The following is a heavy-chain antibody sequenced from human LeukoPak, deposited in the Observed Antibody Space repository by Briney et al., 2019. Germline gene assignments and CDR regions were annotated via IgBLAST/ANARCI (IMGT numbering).Heavy chain of an antibody. CDR2: ITSNGGST. CDR3: VKGRCSGSSCYGGDY. J-gene: IGHJ4*02. V-gene: IGHV3-64D*06. D-gene: IGHD2-2*01. CDR1: GFTFSSYA. Sequence: GSLRLSCSASGFTFSSYAMNWVRQAPGKGLEYASAITSNGGSTYYADSVKGRFTISRDNSKNTLYLQMSSLRAEDTAVYYCVKGRCSGSSCYGGDYWGQGTLVTVSS.